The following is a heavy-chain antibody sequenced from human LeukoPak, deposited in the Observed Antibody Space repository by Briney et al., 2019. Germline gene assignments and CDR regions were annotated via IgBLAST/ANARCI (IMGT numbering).Heavy chain of an antibody. Sequence: GGSLRLSCAASGFTFSSYAMSWVRQAPGKGLEWVSAISGSGGSTYYADSVKGRFTISRDNSKNTLHLQMNSLRAEDTAVYYCAKSYDSSGYYYYWGQGTLVTVSS. CDR3: AKSYDSSGYYYY. J-gene: IGHJ4*02. CDR2: ISGSGGST. V-gene: IGHV3-23*01. CDR1: GFTFSSYA. D-gene: IGHD3-22*01.